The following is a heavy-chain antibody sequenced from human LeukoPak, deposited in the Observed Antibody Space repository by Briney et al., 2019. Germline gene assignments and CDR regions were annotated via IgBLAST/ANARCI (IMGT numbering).Heavy chain of an antibody. CDR1: GFTFSSYT. J-gene: IGHJ6*02. D-gene: IGHD2/OR15-2a*01. Sequence: GGSLRLSCAASGFTFSSYTLHWVRQAPGKGLEWVAVISYDGSNKYYAESVKGRFTISRDNSKNTLYLQMNSLRAEDTAVYYCAKNIDYATYYYYYGMDVWGQGTTVTVSS. CDR2: ISYDGSNK. V-gene: IGHV3-30-3*01. CDR3: AKNIDYATYYYYYGMDV.